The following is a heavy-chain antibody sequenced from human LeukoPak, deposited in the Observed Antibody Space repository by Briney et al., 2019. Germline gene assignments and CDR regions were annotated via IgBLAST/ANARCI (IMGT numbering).Heavy chain of an antibody. CDR3: ARGTLVGATSY. J-gene: IGHJ4*02. D-gene: IGHD1-26*01. CDR2: IKQDGSEK. CDR1: GFTFSSYW. V-gene: IGHV3-7*01. Sequence: GGSLRLSCAASGFTFSSYWMSWVRQAPGKGLEWVANIKQDGSEKYYVDSVKGRFTISRDNAKNSLYLQMNSLRAEGTAVYYFARGTLVGATSYWGQGTLVTVSS.